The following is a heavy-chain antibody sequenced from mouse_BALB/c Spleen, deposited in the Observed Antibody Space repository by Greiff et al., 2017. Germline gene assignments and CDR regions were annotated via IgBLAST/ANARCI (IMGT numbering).Heavy chain of an antibody. D-gene: IGHD1-1*01. CDR1: GFTFSSYG. J-gene: IGHJ2*01. CDR2: IGSGGSYT. Sequence: EVMLVESGGDLGKPGGSLKLSCAASGFTFSSYGMSWVRQTPDKRLEWVATIGSGGSYTYYPDSVKGRFTISRDNAKNTLYLQMSSLKSEDTAMYYCARQYYYGSSPYFDYWGQGTTLTVSS. CDR3: ARQYYYGSSPYFDY. V-gene: IGHV5-6*02.